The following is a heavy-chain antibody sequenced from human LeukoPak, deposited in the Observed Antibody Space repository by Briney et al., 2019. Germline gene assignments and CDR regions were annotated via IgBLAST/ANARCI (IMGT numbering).Heavy chain of an antibody. D-gene: IGHD5/OR15-5a*01. Sequence: GGSLRLSRAASGFTFSSYDMHWVRQAPGRGLEWVSAIGLAGDTYYPDSVKGRFTISRENAKNSMHLQMNSLKDGDTAVYYCIRGGIQVSGIDAFDIWGQGTVVTVSS. CDR3: IRGGIQVSGIDAFDI. CDR1: GFTFSSYD. CDR2: IGLAGDT. V-gene: IGHV3-13*01. J-gene: IGHJ3*02.